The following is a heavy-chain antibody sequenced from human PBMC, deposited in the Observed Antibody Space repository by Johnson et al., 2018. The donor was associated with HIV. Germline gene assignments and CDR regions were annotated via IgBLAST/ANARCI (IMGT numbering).Heavy chain of an antibody. D-gene: IGHD6-13*01. CDR3: ALLRGAAGDDAFDI. J-gene: IGHJ3*02. V-gene: IGHV3-30*04. CDR2: MSYDGSNK. Sequence: QVQLVESGGGVVQPGRSLRLSCAASGFTFSSYAMHWVRQAPGKGLEWVAVMSYDGSNKYYADSVKGRFTISRDNSKNTLYLQMNSLRAEDTAVYYCALLRGAAGDDAFDIWGQGTMVTVSS. CDR1: GFTFSSYA.